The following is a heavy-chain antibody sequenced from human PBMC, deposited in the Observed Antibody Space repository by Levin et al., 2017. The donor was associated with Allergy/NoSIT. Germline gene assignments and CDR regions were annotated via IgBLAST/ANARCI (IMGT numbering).Heavy chain of an antibody. V-gene: IGHV2-5*02. CDR3: AHTRSDSSRFPGGGVHHFDP. Sequence: GSGPTLVKPTQTLTLTCTFSGFSLSTSGVGVGWIRQPPGKALEWLALIYWDDDKRYSPSLKSRLTITKDTSKNQVVLTMTNMDPVDTATYYCAHTRSDSSRFPGGGVHHFDPWGQGTLVTVSS. CDR1: GFSLSTSGVG. CDR2: IYWDDDK. D-gene: IGHD6-13*01. J-gene: IGHJ5*02.